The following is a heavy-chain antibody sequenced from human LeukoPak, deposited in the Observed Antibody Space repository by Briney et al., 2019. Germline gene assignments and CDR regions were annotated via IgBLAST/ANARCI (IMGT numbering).Heavy chain of an antibody. CDR2: ISSSASTI. J-gene: IGHJ4*02. CDR3: AKGPGRGYSYGPFDY. CDR1: GFTFSDYY. Sequence: GGSLRLSCAASGFTFSDYYMSWIRQAPGKGLEWVSYISSSASTIYYADSVKGRFTISRDNAKNSLYLQMNSLRAEDTAVYYCAKGPGRGYSYGPFDYWGQGTLVTVSS. D-gene: IGHD5-18*01. V-gene: IGHV3-11*04.